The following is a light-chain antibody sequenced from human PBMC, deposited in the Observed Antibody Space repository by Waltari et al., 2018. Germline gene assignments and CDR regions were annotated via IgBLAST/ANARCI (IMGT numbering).Light chain of an antibody. CDR1: SSYVGSYNF. J-gene: IGLJ2*01. CDR3: SSFSSGRTPVV. CDR2: NVS. Sequence: QSVLTQPASVSGSPGQSITLSCTGTSSYVGSYNFVSCYQQHPGKAPKLIIFNVSNRPSGVSNRFSGSKSGNTASLTISGLQAEDEADFYCSSFSSGRTPVVFGGGTMLTVL. V-gene: IGLV2-14*03.